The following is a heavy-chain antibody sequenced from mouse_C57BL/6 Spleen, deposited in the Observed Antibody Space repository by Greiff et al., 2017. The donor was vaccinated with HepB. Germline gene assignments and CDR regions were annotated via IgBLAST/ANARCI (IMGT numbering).Heavy chain of an antibody. CDR2: ISSGSSTI. D-gene: IGHD1-1*01. V-gene: IGHV5-17*01. CDR1: GFTFSDYG. CDR3: ARRDYYGSSDAMDY. Sequence: EVKLMESGGGLVKPGGSLKLSCAASGFTFSDYGMHWVRQAPEKGLEWVAYISSGSSTIYYADTVKGRFTISRDNAKNTLFLQMTSLRSEDTAMYYCARRDYYGSSDAMDYWGQGTSVTVSS. J-gene: IGHJ4*01.